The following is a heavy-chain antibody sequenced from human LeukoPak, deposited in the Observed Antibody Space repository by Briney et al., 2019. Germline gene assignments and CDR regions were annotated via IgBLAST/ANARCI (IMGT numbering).Heavy chain of an antibody. CDR2: IYFSGSV. CDR1: GDITHY. V-gene: IGHV4-39*01. J-gene: IGHJ4*02. CDR3: AKHNGGGIVSYVAPGPPDYFDH. Sequence: KPSETLSLTCTVSGDITHYWGWIRQPPGKGLECIGRIYFSGSVYYNPSLRSRVTISLDTSKKQLSLKLNSVTAADTAIYYCAKHNGGGIVSYVAPGPPDYFDHWGQGALVTVSS. D-gene: IGHD2-21*01.